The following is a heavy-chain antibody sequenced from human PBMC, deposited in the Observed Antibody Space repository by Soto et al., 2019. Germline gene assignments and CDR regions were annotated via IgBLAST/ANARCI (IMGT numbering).Heavy chain of an antibody. CDR2: IYYTGST. Sequence: SETLSLTCTVSGGSIRSGGYYWGWIRQHPGKGLESIGYIYYTGSTSYNPSLESRTTLSVDTSKNQFSLRLTSLTAADTAVYFCARILWSGYVFADYWGQGSLVTVSS. V-gene: IGHV4-31*03. D-gene: IGHD5-12*01. CDR3: ARILWSGYVFADY. J-gene: IGHJ4*02. CDR1: GGSIRSGGYY.